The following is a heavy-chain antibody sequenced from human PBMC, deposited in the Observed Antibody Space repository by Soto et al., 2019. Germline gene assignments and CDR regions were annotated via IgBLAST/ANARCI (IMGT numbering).Heavy chain of an antibody. CDR3: TSQVLGSVVY. D-gene: IGHD2-2*03. CDR2: IRSKANSYAT. CDR1: GFTFSGST. J-gene: IGHJ4*02. V-gene: IGHV3-73*02. Sequence: EVQLVESGGGLVQPGGSLKLSCAASGFTFSGSTMHWVRQASGKGLEWVGRIRSKANSYATAYAASVIGSFTITREDTQNTPILQMSSRKTADSAVYYCTSQVLGSVVYWGQGTLVTVSS.